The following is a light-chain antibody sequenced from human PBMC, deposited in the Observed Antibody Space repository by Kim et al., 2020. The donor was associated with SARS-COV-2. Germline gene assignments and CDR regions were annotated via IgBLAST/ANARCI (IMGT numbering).Light chain of an antibody. Sequence: ALGQTVTLTCQGDSLRNYYATWYQQRPGQAPVLVLYGKYNRPSGIPNRFSGSASGNTASLTITGAQAEDEADYYCNSRDSSGDHVVFGGGTQLTVL. CDR3: NSRDSSGDHVV. CDR1: SLRNYY. J-gene: IGLJ3*02. CDR2: GKY. V-gene: IGLV3-19*01.